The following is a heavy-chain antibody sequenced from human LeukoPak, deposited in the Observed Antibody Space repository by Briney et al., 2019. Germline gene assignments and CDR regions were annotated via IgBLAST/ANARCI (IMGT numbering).Heavy chain of an antibody. D-gene: IGHD2-2*01. Sequence: ASVKVSRKASGYTFTSYYMHWVRQAPGQGLEWMGIINPSGGSTSYAQKFQGRVTMTRDMSTSTVYMELSSLRSEDTAVYYCARGGIVVVPAAYLDYWGQGTLVTVSS. CDR1: GYTFTSYY. V-gene: IGHV1-46*01. J-gene: IGHJ4*02. CDR2: INPSGGST. CDR3: ARGGIVVVPAAYLDY.